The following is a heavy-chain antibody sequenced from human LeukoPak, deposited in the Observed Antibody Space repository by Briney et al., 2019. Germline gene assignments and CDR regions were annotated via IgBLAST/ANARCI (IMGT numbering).Heavy chain of an antibody. CDR2: ISSSSSYI. CDR1: GFTFSSYS. Sequence: GGSLRLSCAASGFTFSSYSMNWVRQAPGKGLEWVSSISSSSSYIYYADSVKGRFTISRDNAKNSLYLQMNSLRAEDTAVYYCARGDIVVVVAASTYYYYYYMDVWGKGTTVTVSS. J-gene: IGHJ6*03. V-gene: IGHV3-21*01. D-gene: IGHD2-15*01. CDR3: ARGDIVVVVAASTYYYYYYMDV.